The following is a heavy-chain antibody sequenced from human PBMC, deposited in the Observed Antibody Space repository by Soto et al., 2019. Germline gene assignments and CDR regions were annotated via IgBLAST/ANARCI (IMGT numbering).Heavy chain of an antibody. CDR3: ARIPFLSVAGVQYYFDY. CDR1: GYTFTSYG. J-gene: IGHJ4*02. V-gene: IGHV1-18*01. D-gene: IGHD6-19*01. Sequence: ASVKVSCKASGYTFTSYGISWVRQAPGQGLEWMGWISAYNGNTNYAQKLQGRVTMTTDTSTSTAYMELRSLRSDDTAVYYCARIPFLSVAGVQYYFDYWGQGTLVTVSS. CDR2: ISAYNGNT.